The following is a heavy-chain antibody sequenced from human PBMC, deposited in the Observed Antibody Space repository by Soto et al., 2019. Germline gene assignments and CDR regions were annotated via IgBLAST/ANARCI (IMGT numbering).Heavy chain of an antibody. V-gene: IGHV3-30-3*01. J-gene: IGHJ5*02. Sequence: PGGSLRLSCAASGFTFSSYAIHWVRQAPGKGLEWVAVISYDGSNKYYADSVKGRFTISRDNSKNTLYLQMNSLRAEDTAVYYCAREHDSSGYYYWFDPWGQGTLVTVSS. CDR1: GFTFSSYA. D-gene: IGHD3-22*01. CDR3: AREHDSSGYYYWFDP. CDR2: ISYDGSNK.